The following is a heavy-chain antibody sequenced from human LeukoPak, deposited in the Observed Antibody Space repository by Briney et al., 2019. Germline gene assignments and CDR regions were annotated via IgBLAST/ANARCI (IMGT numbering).Heavy chain of an antibody. J-gene: IGHJ6*03. V-gene: IGHV3-23*01. CDR3: AKHKTQSYYYYYYMDV. CDR1: GFTFSNYV. Sequence: GGSLRLSCAASGFTFSNYVMSWVRQAPGKGLEWASTISGSGGGTFYADSVKGRFTISRDNSKNTLYLQMNSLRAEDTATYYCAKHKTQSYYYYYYMDVWGKGTTVTVSS. CDR2: ISGSGGGT.